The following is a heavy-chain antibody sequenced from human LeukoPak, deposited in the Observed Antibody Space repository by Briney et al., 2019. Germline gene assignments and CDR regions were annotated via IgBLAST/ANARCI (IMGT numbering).Heavy chain of an antibody. D-gene: IGHD3-22*01. J-gene: IGHJ4*02. CDR3: ARVYYDSSGYGGFDY. CDR2: IRYDGSNK. CDR1: GSTFSSYG. Sequence: GGSLRLSCAASGSTFSSYGMHWVRQAPGKGLEWVAFIRYDGSNKYYADSVKGRFTISRDNSKNSLYLQMNSLRAEDTALYYCARVYYDSSGYGGFDYWGQGTLVTVSS. V-gene: IGHV3-30*02.